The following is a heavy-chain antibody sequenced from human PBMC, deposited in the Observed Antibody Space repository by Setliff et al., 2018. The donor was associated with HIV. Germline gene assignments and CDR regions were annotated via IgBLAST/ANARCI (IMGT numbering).Heavy chain of an antibody. J-gene: IGHJ4*02. CDR1: GYAFSESG. V-gene: IGHV1-3*01. CDR3: ARGGLTAPTGY. CDR2: ISGDNSNR. Sequence: VKVSCKASGYAFSESGIHWMRQAPGQRLEWMGWISGDNSNRKYSEKLQGRVTITAETSATTSYMELSGLRSADTGIYYCARGGLTAPTGYWGRGTLVTVSS. D-gene: IGHD3-9*01.